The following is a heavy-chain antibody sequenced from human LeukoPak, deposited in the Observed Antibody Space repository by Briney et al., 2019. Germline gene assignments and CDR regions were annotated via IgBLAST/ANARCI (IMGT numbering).Heavy chain of an antibody. CDR3: AKEGRYSSSWQYYFDY. J-gene: IGHJ4*02. CDR1: GFTFSSYA. V-gene: IGHV3-23*01. CDR2: ISGSGDTT. Sequence: GGSLRLSCAASGFTFSSYATSWVRQAPGKGLEWVSTISGSGDTTYYADSVKGRFTISRDNSKNTLYLQMNSLRAEDTAVYYCAKEGRYSSSWQYYFDYWGQGTLVTVSS. D-gene: IGHD6-13*01.